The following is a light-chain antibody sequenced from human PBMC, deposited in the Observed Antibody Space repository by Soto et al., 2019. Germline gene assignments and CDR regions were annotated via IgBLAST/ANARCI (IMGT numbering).Light chain of an antibody. CDR2: EVS. V-gene: IGLV2-14*01. CDR1: SSDVGGYNY. CDR3: SSYTSSSTLV. J-gene: IGLJ1*01. Sequence: QSALTQPASVSGSPGQSITISCTGTSSDVGGYNYVSWYQQHPGKAPKLMICEVSNRPSGVSNRSSGSKSGNTASLTISGLQAEDEADYYCSSYTSSSTLVFGTGTKVTVL.